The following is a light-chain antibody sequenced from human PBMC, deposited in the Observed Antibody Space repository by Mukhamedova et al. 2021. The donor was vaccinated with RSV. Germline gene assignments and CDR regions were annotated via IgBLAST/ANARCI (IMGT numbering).Light chain of an antibody. CDR2: QTS. J-gene: IGKJ5*01. Sequence: WYQRRVHGKAPNLLIHQTSTLLNGVPSRFSGSGSGTEFTLTITSLQPDDFATYHCQQYGSYPITFGQGTRLDI. V-gene: IGKV1-5*03. CDR3: QQYGSYPIT.